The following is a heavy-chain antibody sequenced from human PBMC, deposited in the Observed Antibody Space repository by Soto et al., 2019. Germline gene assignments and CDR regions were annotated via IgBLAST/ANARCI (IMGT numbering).Heavy chain of an antibody. CDR1: GYTFTSYY. V-gene: IGHV1-46*01. CDR2: INPSGGST. J-gene: IGHJ6*02. CDR3: ARDSRAAAAIRYYYYGMDV. D-gene: IGHD6-13*01. Sequence: ASVKVSCKSSGYTFTSYYMHWVRQAPGQGLEWMGIINPSGGSTSYAQKFQGRVTMTRDTSTSTVYMELSSLRSEDTAVYYCARDSRAAAAIRYYYYGMDVWGQGTTVTVSS.